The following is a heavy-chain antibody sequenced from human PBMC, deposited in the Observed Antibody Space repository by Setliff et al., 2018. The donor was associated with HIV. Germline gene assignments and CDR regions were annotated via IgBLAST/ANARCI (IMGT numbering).Heavy chain of an antibody. J-gene: IGHJ4*02. CDR3: ARGRQGPSYYDSTGLSRGRDFDF. Sequence: PSETLSLTCAVYGDSLSDYYWSWIRQPPGKGLEWIGEGDQSGCANYNPSLTGRGTISVDTLKRHFSLKLTSVTAADAAVYYCARGRQGPSYYDSTGLSRGRDFDFWGQGTLVTVSS. CDR2: GDQSGCA. D-gene: IGHD3-16*01. CDR1: GDSLSDYY. V-gene: IGHV4-34*01.